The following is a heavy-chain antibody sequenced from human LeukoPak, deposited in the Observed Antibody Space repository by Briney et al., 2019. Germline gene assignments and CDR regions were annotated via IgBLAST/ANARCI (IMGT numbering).Heavy chain of an antibody. D-gene: IGHD1-26*01. CDR1: GFTFSSYS. J-gene: IGHJ4*02. V-gene: IGHV3-21*04. CDR2: ISSSSSYI. Sequence: GGSLRLSCAASGFTFSSYSMNWVRQAPGKGLEWVSSISSSSSYIYYADSVKGRFTISRDNSKNTLYLQMNSLRAEDTAVYYCATPVGDDYWGQGTLVTVSS. CDR3: ATPVGDDY.